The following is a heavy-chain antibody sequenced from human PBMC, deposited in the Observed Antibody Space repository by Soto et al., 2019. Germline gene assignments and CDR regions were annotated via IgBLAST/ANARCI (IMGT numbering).Heavy chain of an antibody. Sequence: SETLSLTCAVYGGSFSGYYWSWIRQPPGKGLEWIGEINHSGSTNYNPSLKSRVTISVDTSKNQFSLKLSSVTAADTAVYYCARARRTTVFMDVWGLGTTVTVSS. D-gene: IGHD4-17*01. J-gene: IGHJ6*02. CDR2: INHSGST. CDR1: GGSFSGYY. CDR3: ARARRTTVFMDV. V-gene: IGHV4-34*01.